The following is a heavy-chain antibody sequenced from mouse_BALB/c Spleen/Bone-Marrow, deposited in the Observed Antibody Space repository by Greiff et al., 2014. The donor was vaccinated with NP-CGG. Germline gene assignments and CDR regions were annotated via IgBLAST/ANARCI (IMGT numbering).Heavy chain of an antibody. CDR2: FHPYNDDT. D-gene: IGHD2-10*02. V-gene: IGHV1-47*01. CDR3: ARGYGNWYFDV. CDR1: GYTFTTYP. Sequence: VQLVESGAELVKPGASVKMSCKAFGYTFTTYPIEWMKQNHGKSLEWIGNFHPYNDDTKYNEKFKSKAKLTVEKSSSTVYLELSRLTSDDSAVYYCARGYGNWYFDVWGAGTTVTVSS. J-gene: IGHJ1*01.